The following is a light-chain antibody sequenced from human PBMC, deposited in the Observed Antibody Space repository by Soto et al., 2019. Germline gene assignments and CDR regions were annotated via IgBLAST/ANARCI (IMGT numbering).Light chain of an antibody. CDR2: DVS. Sequence: QSVLTQPASVSGSPGQSITISCTGTSSDVGAYNSVSWYQQHPGKAPKLMIYDVSDRPSGVSNRFSGSKSGNTASLTFSGLQAEDEADYYCSSYTSGITYVFGTGTKVTVL. V-gene: IGLV2-14*03. J-gene: IGLJ1*01. CDR1: SSDVGAYNS. CDR3: SSYTSGITYV.